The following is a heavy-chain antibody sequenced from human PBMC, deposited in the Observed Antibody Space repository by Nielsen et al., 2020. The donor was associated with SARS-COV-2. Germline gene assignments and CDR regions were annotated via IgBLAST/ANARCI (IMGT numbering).Heavy chain of an antibody. CDR1: GFTVSSNY. Sequence: GESLKISCAASGFTVSSNYMSWVRQAPGKGLEWVSVIYSGGSTYYADSVKGRFTISRDNSKNTLYLQMNSLRAEDTAVYYCAKEIFSTIFGVVKVYYYYGMDVWGQGTTVTVSS. D-gene: IGHD3-3*01. CDR2: IYSGGST. V-gene: IGHV3-53*01. J-gene: IGHJ6*02. CDR3: AKEIFSTIFGVVKVYYYYGMDV.